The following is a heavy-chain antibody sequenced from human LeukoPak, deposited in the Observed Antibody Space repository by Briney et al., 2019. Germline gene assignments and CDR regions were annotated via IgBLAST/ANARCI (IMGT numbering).Heavy chain of an antibody. V-gene: IGHV3-7*01. J-gene: IGHJ4*02. Sequence: GGSLRLSCAASGFSLSTYWVTWVRQAPGTGLEWGAHINPGETETYYVEPVKGRLTISRDNAKNLVYLQMNSLMAEDSAVYHCGRFGYVAGVDLWGEGTLVTVSS. D-gene: IGHD6-19*01. CDR2: INPGETET. CDR3: GRFGYVAGVDL. CDR1: GFSLSTYW.